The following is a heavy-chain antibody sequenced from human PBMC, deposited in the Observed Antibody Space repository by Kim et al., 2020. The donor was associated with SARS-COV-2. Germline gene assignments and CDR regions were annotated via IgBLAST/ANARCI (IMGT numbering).Heavy chain of an antibody. CDR2: IYHSGST. V-gene: IGHV4-4*02. CDR1: AGSISSSNW. D-gene: IGHD3-9*01. Sequence: SETLSLTCAVSAGSISSSNWWSWVRQPPGKRLEGIGEIYHSGSTNYNPSLKSRVTISVDKSKNQFSLKLSSVTAADTAVYYCSRSDWLSNWFDPWGQGTLVTVSS. J-gene: IGHJ5*02. CDR3: SRSDWLSNWFDP.